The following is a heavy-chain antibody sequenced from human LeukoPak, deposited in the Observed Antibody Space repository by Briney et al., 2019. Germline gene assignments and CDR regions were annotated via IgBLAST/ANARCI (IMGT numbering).Heavy chain of an antibody. D-gene: IGHD6-19*01. J-gene: IGHJ4*02. CDR2: INPNSGGT. CDR1: GYTFTYYY. Sequence: ASVKVPCKASGYTFTYYYIHWVRQAPGQGLEWMGWINPNSGGTNSAQKFQGRVTMTKDTSISTAYMELSRLRSDDTAVYFCARAIAVVDYWGQGTLVTVSS. CDR3: ARAIAVVDY. V-gene: IGHV1-2*02.